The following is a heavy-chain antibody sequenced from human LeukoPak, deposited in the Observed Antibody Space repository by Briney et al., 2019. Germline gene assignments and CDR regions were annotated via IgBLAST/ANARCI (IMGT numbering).Heavy chain of an antibody. CDR3: AKGSDTSSWLLDF. Sequence: GGSLRLSCAASGFTFSSYAMSWVRQAPGKGLEWVSAISGSGGSPYYADSVKGRFTISRDNSKNTLYLQMNSLRAEDTAIYFCAKGSDTSSWLLDFWGQGTLVTVSS. J-gene: IGHJ4*02. CDR2: ISGSGGSP. CDR1: GFTFSSYA. V-gene: IGHV3-23*01. D-gene: IGHD6-13*01.